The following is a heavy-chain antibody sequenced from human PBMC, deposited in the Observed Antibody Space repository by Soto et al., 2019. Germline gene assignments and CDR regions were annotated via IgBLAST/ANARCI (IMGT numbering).Heavy chain of an antibody. J-gene: IGHJ5*02. Sequence: QITLKESGPPLVKPTQTLTLTCTFSGFSLSTSGVGVGWFRQPPGKALEWLALIYWDDDNRYSPSLKSRLTITKDTTKNQEVLTVTYMDPMATATYYCARYISTDPAGWFAPWGHGTLVIVSS. D-gene: IGHD3-9*01. V-gene: IGHV2-5*02. CDR1: GFSLSTSGVG. CDR2: IYWDDDN. CDR3: ARYISTDPAGWFAP.